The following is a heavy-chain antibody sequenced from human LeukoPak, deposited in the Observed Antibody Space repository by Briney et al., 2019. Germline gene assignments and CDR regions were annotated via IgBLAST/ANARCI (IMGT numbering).Heavy chain of an antibody. D-gene: IGHD2-2*02. J-gene: IGHJ3*02. Sequence: ASVKVSCKASGYTFTGYYMHWVRQAPGQGLEWMGWINPNSGGTNYAQKFQGRVTMSRDTSISTAYMELSRLRSDDTAVYYRAKAKGYCSSTSCYSAFDIWGQGTMVTVSS. V-gene: IGHV1-2*02. CDR1: GYTFTGYY. CDR3: AKAKGYCSSTSCYSAFDI. CDR2: INPNSGGT.